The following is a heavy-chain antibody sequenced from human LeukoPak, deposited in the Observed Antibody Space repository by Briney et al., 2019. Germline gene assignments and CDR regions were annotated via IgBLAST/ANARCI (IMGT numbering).Heavy chain of an antibody. J-gene: IGHJ3*02. V-gene: IGHV4-34*01. Sequence: SETLSLTCAVYGGTFSGYYWSWIRQPPGKGLEGIGEINHSGSTNYNPSLKSRVTISVDTSKNQFSLKLSSVTAADTAVYYCARWETYYDFWSGYRTDAFDIWGQGTMVTVSS. CDR3: ARWETYYDFWSGYRTDAFDI. CDR1: GGTFSGYY. D-gene: IGHD3-3*01. CDR2: INHSGST.